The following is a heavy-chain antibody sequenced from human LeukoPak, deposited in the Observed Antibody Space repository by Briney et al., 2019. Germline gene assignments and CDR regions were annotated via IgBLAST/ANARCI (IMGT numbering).Heavy chain of an antibody. V-gene: IGHV1-24*01. D-gene: IGHD1-26*01. CDR2: FDPEDGET. CDR3: ATLTTEYSGSHPYYMDV. J-gene: IGHJ6*03. Sequence: ASVKVSCKVAGYTLTELSMHWVRQAPGKGLEWMGGFDPEDGETIYAQKFQGRVTMTEDTSTDTAYMELSSLRSEDTAVYYCATLTTEYSGSHPYYMDVWGKGTTVTVSS. CDR1: GYTLTELS.